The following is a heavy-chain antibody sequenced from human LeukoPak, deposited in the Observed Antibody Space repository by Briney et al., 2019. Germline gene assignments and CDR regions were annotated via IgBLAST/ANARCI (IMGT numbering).Heavy chain of an antibody. D-gene: IGHD2-2*01. Sequence: SVKVSCKASGGTFSSYAISWVRQAPGQGLEWMGGIIPIFGTANYAQKFQGRVTITTDESTSTAYMELSSLRSEDTAVYYCARDSYSHCSSTSCYPSNWFDPWGQGTLVTVSS. J-gene: IGHJ5*02. CDR3: ARDSYSHCSSTSCYPSNWFDP. V-gene: IGHV1-69*05. CDR1: GGTFSSYA. CDR2: IIPIFGTA.